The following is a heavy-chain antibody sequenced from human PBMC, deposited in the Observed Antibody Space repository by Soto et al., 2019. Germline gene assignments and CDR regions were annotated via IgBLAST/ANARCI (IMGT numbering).Heavy chain of an antibody. J-gene: IGHJ3*01. CDR1: GFTFSDYW. Sequence: EVQLVESGGGLVQPGESLRLSCAASGFTFSDYWIHWVRQAPGKGVVWVSRIKFDGSSANYADSVKGRITISRDNAKDTVYLQMNSLGAEDTAVYYCARGVRGHYGFDVWGQGTMVTVSS. V-gene: IGHV3-74*01. CDR3: ARGVRGHYGFDV. CDR2: IKFDGSSA. D-gene: IGHD3-10*01.